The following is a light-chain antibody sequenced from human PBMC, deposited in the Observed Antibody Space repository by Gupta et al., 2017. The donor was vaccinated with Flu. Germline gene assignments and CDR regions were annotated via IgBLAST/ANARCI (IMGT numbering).Light chain of an antibody. J-gene: IGLJ1*01. V-gene: IGLV2-14*01. CDR1: SSDVGDYNY. CDR3: SAYKSNTNFDFDV. CDR2: EVN. Sequence: QSALTQPASVSGSPGQSITISCTGSSSDVGDYNYVSWYQQHPGKVPNLMLYEVNNRPSGVSDPFFGAKYGNTASLNTSALQDAEEADEDGSAYKSNTNFDFDVFGTGTKLTVL.